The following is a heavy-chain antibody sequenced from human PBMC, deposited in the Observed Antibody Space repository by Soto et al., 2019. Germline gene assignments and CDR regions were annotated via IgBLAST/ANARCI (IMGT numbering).Heavy chain of an antibody. V-gene: IGHV3-30-3*01. CDR3: ARGRRDSSGWSSLY. D-gene: IGHD6-19*01. Sequence: QVQLVESGGGVVQPGRSLRLSCAASGFTFSSYAMHWVRQAPGKGLEWVAVISYDGSNKYYADSVKGRFTISRDNSKNTLYLQMNRLRAEDTAVYYCARGRRDSSGWSSLYWGQGTLVTVSS. CDR2: ISYDGSNK. J-gene: IGHJ4*02. CDR1: GFTFSSYA.